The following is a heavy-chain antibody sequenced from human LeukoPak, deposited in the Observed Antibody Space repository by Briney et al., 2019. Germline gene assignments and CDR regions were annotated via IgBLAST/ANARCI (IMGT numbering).Heavy chain of an antibody. V-gene: IGHV3-23*01. CDR3: AKDLRGMVVAANFDY. J-gene: IGHJ4*02. Sequence: GGSLRLSCAASGFTFSSYAMSWVRQAPGKGLEWVSAISGSGGSTYYADSVKGRFTISRDNSKNTVYLQMNSLRAEDTAVYYCAKDLRGMVVAANFDYWGQGTLVTVSS. CDR1: GFTFSSYA. D-gene: IGHD2-15*01. CDR2: ISGSGGST.